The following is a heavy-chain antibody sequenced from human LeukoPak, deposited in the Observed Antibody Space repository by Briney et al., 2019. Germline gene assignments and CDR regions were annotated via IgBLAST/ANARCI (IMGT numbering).Heavy chain of an antibody. V-gene: IGHV3-30-3*01. CDR1: GFTFSNYA. D-gene: IGHD3-10*01. CDR2: RSYDGSNK. CDR3: ARDLAGSGREDLGWFDP. J-gene: IGHJ5*02. Sequence: PGGSLRLSCSASGFTFSNYAMHWVRQAPGKGLEWVAVRSYDGSNKYYADSVKGRFTISRDNSKNTLYLQMNSLRAEDTAVYYCARDLAGSGREDLGWFDPWGQGTLVTVSS.